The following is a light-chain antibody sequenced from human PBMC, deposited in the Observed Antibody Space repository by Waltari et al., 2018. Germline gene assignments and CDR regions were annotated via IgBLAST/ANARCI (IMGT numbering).Light chain of an antibody. Sequence: DIQLTQSPSLLSASVGDRVTITCRASQGISSYLVWYQQKPGKAPKLLIYAASTLQSGVPSRFSGSGSGTEFTLTISSLQPEDSATYYCQEVNSYPLTFGGGTKVEIK. CDR2: AAS. CDR3: QEVNSYPLT. CDR1: QGISSY. J-gene: IGKJ4*01. V-gene: IGKV1-9*01.